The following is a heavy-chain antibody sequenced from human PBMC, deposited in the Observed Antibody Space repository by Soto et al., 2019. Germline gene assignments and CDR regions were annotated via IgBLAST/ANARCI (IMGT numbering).Heavy chain of an antibody. CDR3: ATRRFEDYFDY. CDR1: GYTFTSDG. Sequence: ASVKVSCKTSGYTFTSDGISWVRQAPGQGLEWMGWITPYNGNTNYADNLQGRVTMTTDTSTSTAYMELWRLRSDDTAVYYCATRRFEDYFDYWGQGTLVTVSS. V-gene: IGHV1-18*04. CDR2: ITPYNGNT. J-gene: IGHJ4*02. D-gene: IGHD3-10*01.